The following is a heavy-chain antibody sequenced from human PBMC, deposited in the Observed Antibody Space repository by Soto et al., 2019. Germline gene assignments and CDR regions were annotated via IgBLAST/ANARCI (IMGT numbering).Heavy chain of an antibody. CDR2: VSSSGGP. CDR1: GGSITSNSYY. CDR3: ASGIAAYYYFDY. V-gene: IGHV4-39*01. D-gene: IGHD6-13*01. Sequence: SETLSLTCTVSGGSITSNSYYWGWIRQPPGKGLEWIGCVSSSGGPYYNPSLKSRVTVSIDMSKNQFSLKLSSVTAADTAVYYCASGIAAYYYFDYWGQGTLVTVSS. J-gene: IGHJ4*02.